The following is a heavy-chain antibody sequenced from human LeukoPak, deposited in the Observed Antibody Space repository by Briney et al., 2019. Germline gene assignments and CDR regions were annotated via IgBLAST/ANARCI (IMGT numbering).Heavy chain of an antibody. CDR1: GYTFTSYY. Sequence: RASVKVSCKASGYTFTSYYMHWVRQAPGQGLEWMGIINPSGGSTSYAQKFQGRVTMTRDTSTSTVCMELSSLRSEDTAVYYCARALVPPYYYGSGELGYWGQGTLVTVPS. D-gene: IGHD3-10*01. V-gene: IGHV1-46*01. CDR2: INPSGGST. CDR3: ARALVPPYYYGSGELGY. J-gene: IGHJ4*02.